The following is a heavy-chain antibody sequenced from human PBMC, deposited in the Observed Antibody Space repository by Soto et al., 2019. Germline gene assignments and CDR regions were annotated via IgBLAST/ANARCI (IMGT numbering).Heavy chain of an antibody. CDR3: ARDRKVVTAQAAHKGFDP. CDR2: INPSGGST. V-gene: IGHV1-46*01. J-gene: IGHJ5*02. Sequence: GASVKVSCKASGYTFTSYYMHWVRQAPGQGLEWMGIINPSGGSTSYAQKFQGRVTMTRDTSTSTVYMELSSLRSEDTAVYYCARDRKVVTAQAAHKGFDPWGQGTLVTVSS. D-gene: IGHD2-21*02. CDR1: GYTFTSYY.